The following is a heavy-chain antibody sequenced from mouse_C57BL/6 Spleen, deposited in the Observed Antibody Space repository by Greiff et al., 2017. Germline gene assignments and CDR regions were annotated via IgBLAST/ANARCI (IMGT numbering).Heavy chain of an antibody. Sequence: EVKLQESGPGLVKPSQSLSLTCSVTGYSITSGYYWNWIRQFPGNKLEWMGYISYDGSNNYNPSLKNRISITRDTSRNQFFLKLNSVTTEDTATXYCARDRSYGSRYYYAMDYWGQGTSVTVSS. D-gene: IGHD1-1*01. CDR1: GYSITSGYY. J-gene: IGHJ4*01. CDR3: ARDRSYGSRYYYAMDY. V-gene: IGHV3-6*01. CDR2: ISYDGSN.